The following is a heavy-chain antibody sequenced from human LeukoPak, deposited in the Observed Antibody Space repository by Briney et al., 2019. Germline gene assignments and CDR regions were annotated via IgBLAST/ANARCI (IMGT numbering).Heavy chain of an antibody. CDR1: GLTFSSYG. Sequence: GGSLRLSCAASGLTFSSYGMHWVRQAPGKGLEWVAFMRYDGSNKYYADSVKGRFTISRDNSKNTLYLQMNSLRAEDTAVYYCASNTKYYYGSGNFHYWGQGTLVTVSS. D-gene: IGHD3-10*01. J-gene: IGHJ4*02. V-gene: IGHV3-30*02. CDR3: ASNTKYYYGSGNFHY. CDR2: MRYDGSNK.